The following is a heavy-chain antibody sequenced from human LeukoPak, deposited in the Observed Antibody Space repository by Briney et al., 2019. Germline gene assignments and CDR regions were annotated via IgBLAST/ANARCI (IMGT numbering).Heavy chain of an antibody. Sequence: ASVKVSCKASGYTFTSYYMHWVRQAPGQGLEWMGIINPSGGSTSYVQKFQGRVTMTRDMSTSTVYMELSSLRSDDTAVYYCARDRYFDSSGNYYVDDWGQGTLVTVSS. J-gene: IGHJ4*02. CDR2: INPSGGST. V-gene: IGHV1-46*01. D-gene: IGHD3-22*01. CDR1: GYTFTSYY. CDR3: ARDRYFDSSGNYYVDD.